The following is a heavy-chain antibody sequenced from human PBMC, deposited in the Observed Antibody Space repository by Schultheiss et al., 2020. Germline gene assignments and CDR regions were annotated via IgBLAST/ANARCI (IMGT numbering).Heavy chain of an antibody. V-gene: IGHV1-2*02. J-gene: IGHJ4*02. D-gene: IGHD3-3*01. Sequence: ASVKVSCKVSGYTLTELSMHWVRQAPGKGLEWMGWINPNSGGTNYAQKFQGRVTMTRDTSTSTVYMELSSLRSEDTAVYYCARASFILDWLTAIDYWGQGTLVTGSS. CDR3: ARASFILDWLTAIDY. CDR2: INPNSGGT. CDR1: GYTLTELS.